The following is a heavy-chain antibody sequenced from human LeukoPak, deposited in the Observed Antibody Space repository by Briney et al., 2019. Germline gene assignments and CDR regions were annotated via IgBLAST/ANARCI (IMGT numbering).Heavy chain of an antibody. Sequence: ASVKVSCKASGYTFTSYYMHWVRQAPGQGLEWMGWINPNSGGTNYAQKFQGWVTMTRDTSISTAYMELSRLRSDDTAVYYCARDHYDSSGYYHFDYWGQGTLVTVSS. CDR1: GYTFTSYY. V-gene: IGHV1-2*04. D-gene: IGHD3-22*01. CDR2: INPNSGGT. J-gene: IGHJ4*02. CDR3: ARDHYDSSGYYHFDY.